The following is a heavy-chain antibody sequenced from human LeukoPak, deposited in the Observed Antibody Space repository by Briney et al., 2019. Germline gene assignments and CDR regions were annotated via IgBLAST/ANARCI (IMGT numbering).Heavy chain of an antibody. V-gene: IGHV3-48*03. CDR3: ARDLASSWYYFDY. Sequence: GGSLRLSCAASGFTFSSYAIHWVRQVPGKGLEWVSYISSSGSTIYYADSVKGRFTISRDNAKNSLYLQMNSLRAEDTAVYYCARDLASSWYYFDYWGQGTLVTVSS. J-gene: IGHJ4*02. CDR2: ISSSGSTI. CDR1: GFTFSSYA. D-gene: IGHD6-13*01.